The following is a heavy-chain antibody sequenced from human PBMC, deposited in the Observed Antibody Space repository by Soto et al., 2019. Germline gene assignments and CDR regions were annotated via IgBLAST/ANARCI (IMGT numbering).Heavy chain of an antibody. J-gene: IGHJ4*02. D-gene: IGHD3-3*01. CDR2: IKQDGSEK. V-gene: IGHV3-7*05. CDR3: AGTIFGVVEIDY. CDR1: GFTFSSYW. Sequence: GGSLILSCAASGFTFSSYWMSWVRQAPGKGLEWVANIKQDGSEKYYVDSVKGRFTISRDNAKNSLYLQMNSLRAEDTAVYYCAGTIFGVVEIDYWGQGTLVTVSS.